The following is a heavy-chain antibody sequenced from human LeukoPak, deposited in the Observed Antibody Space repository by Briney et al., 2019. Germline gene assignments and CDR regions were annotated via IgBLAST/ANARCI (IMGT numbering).Heavy chain of an antibody. V-gene: IGHV3-23*01. D-gene: IGHD3-10*01. Sequence: PGGSLTLSCAASGCTFSSYVMSELRQAPGRGLEWVSAISGSGGSTYYADSVKGRFTISRDNSKNTLYLQMNSLRAEDTAVYYCAKGWLLLWFGELLPRDYFDYWGQGTLVTVSS. J-gene: IGHJ4*02. CDR3: AKGWLLLWFGELLPRDYFDY. CDR2: ISGSGGST. CDR1: GCTFSSYV.